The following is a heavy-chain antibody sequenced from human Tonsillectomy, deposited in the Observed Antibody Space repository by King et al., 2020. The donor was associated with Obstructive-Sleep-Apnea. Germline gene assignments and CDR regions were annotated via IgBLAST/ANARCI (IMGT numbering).Heavy chain of an antibody. V-gene: IGHV4-38-2*02. CDR1: GSSISSTYY. CDR3: SRFSDSSGYGADH. J-gene: IGHJ4*01. Sequence: QLQESGPGLVKPSETLSLTCTVSGSSISSTYYWGWIRQPPGKGLQWIGGVYHSGSTYYNPSLESRVTISVDTSKNQFSLKLTSVTAADTAVYYCSRFSDSSGYGADHWGQGTLAT. CDR2: VYHSGST. D-gene: IGHD3-22*01.